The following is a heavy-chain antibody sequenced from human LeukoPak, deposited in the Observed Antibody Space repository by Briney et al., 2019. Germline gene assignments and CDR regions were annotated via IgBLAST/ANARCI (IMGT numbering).Heavy chain of an antibody. CDR1: GLTFSSYW. Sequence: GGSLRLSCAASGLTFSSYWLSWFGKAPGKGLKWVANIKQDGSEKYYVDSVKGRFTISRDNAKNSLYLQMNSLRAEDTAVYYCARDQGSTSRYDYWGQGTLVTVSS. V-gene: IGHV3-7*01. CDR2: IKQDGSEK. CDR3: ARDQGSTSRYDY. D-gene: IGHD2-2*01. J-gene: IGHJ4*02.